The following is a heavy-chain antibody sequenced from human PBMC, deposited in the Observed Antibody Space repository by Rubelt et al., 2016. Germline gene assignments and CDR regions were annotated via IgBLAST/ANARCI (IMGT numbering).Heavy chain of an antibody. V-gene: IGHV4-59*01. Sequence: QVQLQQWGAGLLKPSGTLSLTCTVSGGSITNYFWNWIRQPPGKGLEWIGKIYYSGSTNYNPSLKSRVTISVDMSKNHFSLILSPVTAADTAVYYCARGGLWFDSWGQGTLVSVSS. J-gene: IGHJ5*01. D-gene: IGHD3/OR15-3a*01. CDR3: ARGGLWFDS. CDR1: GGSITNYF. CDR2: IYYSGST.